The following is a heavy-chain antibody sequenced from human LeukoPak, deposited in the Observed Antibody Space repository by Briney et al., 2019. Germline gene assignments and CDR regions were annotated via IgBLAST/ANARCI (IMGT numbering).Heavy chain of an antibody. CDR2: IYHSGST. CDR1: GYSISSGYY. J-gene: IGHJ3*02. CDR3: ARANQNVLRFLEWLSAFDI. Sequence: SETLSLTCVVSGYSISSGYYWGWIRQPPGKGLEWIGSIYHSGSTYYNPSLKSRVTISVDTSKNQFSLKLSSVTAADTAVYYCARANQNVLRFLEWLSAFDIWGQGTMVTVSS. D-gene: IGHD3-3*01. V-gene: IGHV4-38-2*01.